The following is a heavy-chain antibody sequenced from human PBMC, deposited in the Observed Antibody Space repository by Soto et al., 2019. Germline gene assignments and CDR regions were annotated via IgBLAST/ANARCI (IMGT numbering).Heavy chain of an antibody. CDR3: ARGSSDRPGY. D-gene: IGHD6-25*01. CDR2: ISSSSSSI. V-gene: IGHV3-48*02. Sequence: EVQLVESGGGLVQPGGSLRLSCAASEFTFKNYGMDWVRQAPGKGLEWISYISSSSSSIEYADSVKGRFTISRDNAKSSLYLQMNSLRDEDTAVYYCARGSSDRPGYWGQGTLVTVSS. J-gene: IGHJ4*02. CDR1: EFTFKNYG.